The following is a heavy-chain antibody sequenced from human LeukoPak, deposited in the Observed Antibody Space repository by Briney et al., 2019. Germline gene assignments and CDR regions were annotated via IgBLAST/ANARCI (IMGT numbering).Heavy chain of an antibody. J-gene: IGHJ6*02. D-gene: IGHD1-26*01. V-gene: IGHV3-30-3*01. Sequence: PGRSLRLSCAASGFTFSSYAMHWVRQAPGKGLEWVAVISYDGSNKYYADSVKGRFTISRDNSKNTLYLQMNSLRAEDTAVYYCARAPSSFESSPDYYYYGMDVWGQGTTVTVSS. CDR2: ISYDGSNK. CDR1: GFTFSSYA. CDR3: ARAPSSFESSPDYYYYGMDV.